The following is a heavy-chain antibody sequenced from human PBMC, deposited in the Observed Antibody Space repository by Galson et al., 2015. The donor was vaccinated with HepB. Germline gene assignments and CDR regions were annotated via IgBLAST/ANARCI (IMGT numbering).Heavy chain of an antibody. CDR1: GGTFSSYV. V-gene: IGHV3-30-3*01. D-gene: IGHD6-13*01. J-gene: IGHJ5*02. CDR3: ARVMPVGVYSSSWYSWGWSDP. CDR2: ISYDGSNK. Sequence: SLRLSCAASGGTFSSYVMHWVRQAPGKGLEWLTVISYDGSNKYYTDSVKGRFTISRDNSKNTLYLQMNSLRAEDTAVYYCARVMPVGVYSSSWYSWGWSDPWGQGTLVTVSS.